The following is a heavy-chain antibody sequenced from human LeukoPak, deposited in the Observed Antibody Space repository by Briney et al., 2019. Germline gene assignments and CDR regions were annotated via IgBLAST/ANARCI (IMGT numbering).Heavy chain of an antibody. V-gene: IGHV1-18*01. CDR2: ISAYNGNT. CDR1: GYTFTTYA. J-gene: IGHJ4*02. CDR3: ARRIAGTTGFDY. D-gene: IGHD1-26*01. Sequence: ASVKVSCKASGYTFTTYAVSWVRQAPGQGLEWMGWISAYNGNTNYAQTLQGRVTMTTDTSASTAYMELRSPASDDTAVYYCARRIAGTTGFDYWGQGTLVTVSS.